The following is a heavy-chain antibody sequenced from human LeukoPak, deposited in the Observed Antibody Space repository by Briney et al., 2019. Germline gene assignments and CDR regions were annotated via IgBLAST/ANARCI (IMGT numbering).Heavy chain of an antibody. V-gene: IGHV4-59*01. Sequence: PSETLSLTCTVSGGSISSYYWSWIRQPPGKGLEWIGYIYYSGSTNYNPPLKSRVTISVDTSKNQFSLKLSSVTAADTAVYYCARERHHNFDYWGQGTLVTVSS. CDR1: GGSISSYY. CDR3: ARERHHNFDY. CDR2: IYYSGST. J-gene: IGHJ4*02.